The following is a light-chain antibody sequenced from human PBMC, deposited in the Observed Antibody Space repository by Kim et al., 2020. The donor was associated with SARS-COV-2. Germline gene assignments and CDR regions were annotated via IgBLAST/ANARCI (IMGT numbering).Light chain of an antibody. CDR2: GVT. Sequence: QPASISCKSSQVRLRSDGKTSLSWHLQRPGQPPQLLIYGVTNRFSGVPERFSGSGSETDFTLKISRVEAEDVGVYYCLQSKQFPTFGGGTKVDIK. CDR3: LQSKQFPT. J-gene: IGKJ4*01. V-gene: IGKV2D-29*01. CDR1: QVRLRSDGKTS.